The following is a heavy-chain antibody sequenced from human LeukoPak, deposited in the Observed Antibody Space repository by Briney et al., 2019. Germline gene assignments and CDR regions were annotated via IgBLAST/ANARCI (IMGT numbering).Heavy chain of an antibody. CDR2: ISAYNGNT. CDR3: ARVIAPAAIFPFVSEYYYYYYGMDV. D-gene: IGHD2-2*02. J-gene: IGHJ6*02. CDR1: GYTFTSYG. Sequence: GASVKLSCKASGYTFTSYGISWVRQAPGQGLEWMGWISAYNGNTNYAQKLQGRVTMTTDTSTSTAYMELRSLRSDDTAVYYCARVIAPAAIFPFVSEYYYYYYGMDVGGQGPTVTVSS. V-gene: IGHV1-18*01.